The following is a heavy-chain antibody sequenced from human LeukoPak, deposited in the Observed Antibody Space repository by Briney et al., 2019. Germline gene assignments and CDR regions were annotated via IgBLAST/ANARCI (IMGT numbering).Heavy chain of an antibody. CDR2: INSVSSYI. Sequence: PGGSLRLSCAASGFTFSTYRMNWVRQAPGKGLEWVSAINSVSSYIDYADSLKGRFTISRDNAKNSLYLQMNSLRVEDTAVYYCAREGYSNYYSDYWGQGTLVTVSS. D-gene: IGHD4-11*01. CDR3: AREGYSNYYSDY. V-gene: IGHV3-21*01. CDR1: GFTFSTYR. J-gene: IGHJ4*02.